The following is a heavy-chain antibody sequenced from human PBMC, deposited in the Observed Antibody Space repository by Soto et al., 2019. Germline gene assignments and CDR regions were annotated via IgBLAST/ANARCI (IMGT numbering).Heavy chain of an antibody. V-gene: IGHV3-33*01. CDR2: IWYDGSNK. CDR1: GFTFSNYG. CDR3: ARDSYPQLLSRYNWFDP. J-gene: IGHJ5*02. Sequence: QVQLVESGGGVVQPGRSLRLSCAASGFTFSNYGMHWVRQAPGKGLEWVGVIWYDGSNKYYADSVKGRFTISRDNSKNTLYLQMNSLRVEDTAVYYCARDSYPQLLSRYNWFDPWGQGTXVTVSS. D-gene: IGHD2-2*01.